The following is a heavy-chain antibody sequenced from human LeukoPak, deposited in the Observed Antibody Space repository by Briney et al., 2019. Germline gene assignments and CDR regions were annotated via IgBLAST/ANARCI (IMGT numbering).Heavy chain of an antibody. J-gene: IGHJ4*02. Sequence: GGSLRLSCAASGFTFSTYEMNWVRQAPGKGLEWVPYISSGSSTIYYADSVKGRFTISRDNAKNSLYLQMNSLRAEDTAVYYCATSLRYFDYWGQGTLVTVSS. D-gene: IGHD4-17*01. V-gene: IGHV3-48*03. CDR3: ATSLRYFDY. CDR1: GFTFSTYE. CDR2: ISSGSSTI.